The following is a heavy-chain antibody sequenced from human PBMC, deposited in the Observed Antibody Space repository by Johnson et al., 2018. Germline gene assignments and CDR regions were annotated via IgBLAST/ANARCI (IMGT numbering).Heavy chain of an antibody. D-gene: IGHD1-1*01. Sequence: QVQLVQSGGGVVQPGRYXRLSCAASGFTFSRYGMHWVRQAPGKGLEWVAVIWYDGRNKYYADSVKGRFTISRDNSKTTLYLQMNSLRAEDTAVYYCARSSTAGTSVDYWGQGTLVTVSS. CDR3: ARSSTAGTSVDY. CDR2: IWYDGRNK. J-gene: IGHJ4*02. CDR1: GFTFSRYG. V-gene: IGHV3-33*01.